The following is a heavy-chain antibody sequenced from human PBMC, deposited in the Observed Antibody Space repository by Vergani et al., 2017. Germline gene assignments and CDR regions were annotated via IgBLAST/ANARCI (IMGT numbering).Heavy chain of an antibody. V-gene: IGHV3-30-3*01. CDR2: VSYEGSNK. D-gene: IGHD2-8*02. Sequence: QVQLVESGGGVVQPGRSLRLSCAASGFTFSTYAMHWVRQAPGTGLEWVAVVSYEGSNKYYADSVKGRFTISRDNSKNTLSLQMNSLTDEDTAVYYCARGSRLVTPPRGVDYYYPGMDVWGQGTTVTVSS. J-gene: IGHJ6*02. CDR1: GFTFSTYA. CDR3: ARGSRLVTPPRGVDYYYPGMDV.